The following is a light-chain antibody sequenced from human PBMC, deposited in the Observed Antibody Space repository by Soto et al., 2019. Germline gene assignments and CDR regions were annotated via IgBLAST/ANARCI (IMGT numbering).Light chain of an antibody. CDR2: DVN. V-gene: IGLV2-14*01. CDR1: SSDIGGYDY. CDR3: TSYASRSSHVV. Sequence: QSALTQPASVSGSPGQSITLSCTGTSSDIGGYDYVSWYQRHPGKAPKLIIYDVNNRPSGVSNRFSGSKSGNTASLTISWLQAEDEADYYCTSYASRSSHVVFGGGTKLTVL. J-gene: IGLJ2*01.